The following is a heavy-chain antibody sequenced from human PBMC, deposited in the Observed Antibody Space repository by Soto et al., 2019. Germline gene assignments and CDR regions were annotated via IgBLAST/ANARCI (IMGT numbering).Heavy chain of an antibody. CDR3: EKCVWVL. J-gene: IGHJ4*02. V-gene: IGHV3-23*05. CDR2: ISNGGENT. CDR1: GFTFSGYY. Sequence: GGSLRLSCAASGFTFSGYYMSWVRQAPGKGLEWVSSISNGGENTHYADSVKGRFTVSRDNAKNTRFLEMTSLRCEDQGIDDCEKCVWVLWGQGTRVTVSS. D-gene: IGHD7-27*01.